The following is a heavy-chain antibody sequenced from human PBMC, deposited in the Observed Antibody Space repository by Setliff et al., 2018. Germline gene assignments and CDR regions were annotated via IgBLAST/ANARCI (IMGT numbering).Heavy chain of an antibody. CDR3: AKNGFGVVALGVNNWFDP. J-gene: IGHJ5*02. CDR2: ISGSGGST. Sequence: GGSLRLSCAASGFTFGSYAMSWVRQAPGKGLEWVSAISGSGGSTYYADSVKGRFTISRDNSKNTLYLQMNSLRAEDTAVYYCAKNGFGVVALGVNNWFDPWGQGTQVTVSA. D-gene: IGHD3-10*01. V-gene: IGHV3-23*01. CDR1: GFTFGSYA.